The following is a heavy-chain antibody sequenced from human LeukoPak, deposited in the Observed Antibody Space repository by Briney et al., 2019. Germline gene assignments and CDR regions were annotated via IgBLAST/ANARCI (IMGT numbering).Heavy chain of an antibody. J-gene: IGHJ4*01. CDR3: AKRGVVIRVILVGFHKEAYYFDS. Sequence: AGSLTLSCAVSGITLSNYGMSWVRQAPGKGLEWVAGISDSGGRTNYADCVKGRFTNYRDNPNNTLYLQMNSLRAEDTAVYFCAKRGVVIRVILVGFHKEAYYFDSWGQGALVTVSS. CDR2: ISDSGGRT. CDR1: GITLSNYG. D-gene: IGHD3-10*01. V-gene: IGHV3-23*01.